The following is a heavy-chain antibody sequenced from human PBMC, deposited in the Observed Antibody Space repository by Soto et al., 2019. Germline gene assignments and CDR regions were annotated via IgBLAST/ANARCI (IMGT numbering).Heavy chain of an antibody. CDR1: GGTFRTYA. CDR2: IIPIFGTV. CDR3: AKGAVAGTPTSYYYYGMDV. Sequence: QVQLLQSGAEVKKPGSSVRVSCEASGGTFRTYAISWVRQAPGQGLEWMGEIIPIFGTVNYAQRCQGRGTIPADESTTRVYMDLRSLRSEDTAVYYCAKGAVAGTPTSYYYYGMDVWGQGTTVTVSS. D-gene: IGHD6-19*01. J-gene: IGHJ6*02. V-gene: IGHV1-69*12.